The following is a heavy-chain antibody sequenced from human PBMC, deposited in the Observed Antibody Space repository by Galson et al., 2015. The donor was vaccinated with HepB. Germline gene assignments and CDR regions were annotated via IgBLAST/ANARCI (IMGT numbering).Heavy chain of an antibody. D-gene: IGHD7-27*01. Sequence: SVKVSCKASGYTFTSYDISWVRQAPGQGLEWMGWISTYSGYPNHAQKFQDRVTMTTDTSTSTAYMELRTLRSDDTAIYYCARHWGGFDYWGQGTLVTVS. V-gene: IGHV1-18*01. J-gene: IGHJ4*02. CDR2: ISTYSGYP. CDR3: ARHWGGFDY. CDR1: GYTFTSYD.